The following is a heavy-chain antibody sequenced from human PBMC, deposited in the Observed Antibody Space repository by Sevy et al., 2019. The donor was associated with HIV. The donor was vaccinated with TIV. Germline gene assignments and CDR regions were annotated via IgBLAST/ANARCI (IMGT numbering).Heavy chain of an antibody. V-gene: IGHV1-2*02. CDR1: GYYFTGYY. CDR3: ARSVYGSGTYLNDY. CDR2: INPNGGGT. D-gene: IGHD3-10*01. Sequence: ASVKVSCKASGYYFTGYYVHWVRQAPGQGLEWMGWINPNGGGTNIGQKFHGRVTMSRDTSITTAYMELTRLRSNEPGVYFCARSVYGSGTYLNDYWGQGTLVTVSS. J-gene: IGHJ4*02.